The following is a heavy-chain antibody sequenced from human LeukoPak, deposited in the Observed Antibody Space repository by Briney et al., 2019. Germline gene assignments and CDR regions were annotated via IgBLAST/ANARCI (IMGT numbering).Heavy chain of an antibody. CDR1: GDSVSNNNAG. CDR2: TYYRSTWYN. Sequence: SQTLSLTCAISGDSVSNNNAGWNWVRQSPSRGLEWLGRTYYRSTWYNDYAESVKSRITITPDTSKNQFSLQLNSVSPEGTALYYCARVQHLVQGFLYWGQGTLVTVSS. D-gene: IGHD6-13*01. J-gene: IGHJ4*02. CDR3: ARVQHLVQGFLY. V-gene: IGHV6-1*01.